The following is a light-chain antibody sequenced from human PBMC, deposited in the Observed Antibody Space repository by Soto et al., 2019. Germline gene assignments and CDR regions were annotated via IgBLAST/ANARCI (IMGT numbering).Light chain of an antibody. CDR1: QGITSW. CDR2: RAS. Sequence: DIQMTQSPSSVSASVGDRVTITCRARQGITSWLAWYQQKPGKAPKLLIYRASNLQSGVPSRLSGSGSGTDFTLTISGLQPADFATYSCQQTTTYPLTFGGGTQVQIK. CDR3: QQTTTYPLT. J-gene: IGKJ4*01. V-gene: IGKV1-12*01.